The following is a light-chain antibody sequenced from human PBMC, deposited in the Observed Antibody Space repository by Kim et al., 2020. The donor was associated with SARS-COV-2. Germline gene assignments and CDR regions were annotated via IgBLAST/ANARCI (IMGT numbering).Light chain of an antibody. Sequence: GQSTTIACTGTRSDVGGYNYVSWYQQNPGKAPKLMIDDGSKRPSGVSNGFAGSKSGNTASLTISGLQAEDEADDYCSSYTSSSTFVFGGGTQLTVL. J-gene: IGLJ2*01. V-gene: IGLV2-14*04. CDR2: DGS. CDR3: SSYTSSSTFV. CDR1: RSDVGGYNY.